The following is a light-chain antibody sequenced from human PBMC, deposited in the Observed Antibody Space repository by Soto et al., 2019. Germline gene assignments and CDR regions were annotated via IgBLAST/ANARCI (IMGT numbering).Light chain of an antibody. CDR3: QKYNSASLT. CDR2: TAS. V-gene: IGKV1-27*01. CDR1: QGISNC. Sequence: DIQMTQSPSSLSASVGDRVTITCRASQGISNCLAWYQQKPGKVPKLLICTASTLQSGVPSRFSGSGSGTDVSLTIISMQPEDVATYYCQKYNSASLTFGGGTKVEIK. J-gene: IGKJ4*02.